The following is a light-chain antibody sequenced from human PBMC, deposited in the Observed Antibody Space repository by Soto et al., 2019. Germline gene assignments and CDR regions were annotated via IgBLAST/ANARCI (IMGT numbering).Light chain of an antibody. Sequence: QSALTQPASVSGSPGQSITISCTGTNSDVGAYSYVSWYQQYPGKAPKLLIYDVGARPSGISDRFSGSKSGNTASLTISGLQVEDEADYYCSSYTAFTTYVFGSGTKLTVL. CDR2: DVG. V-gene: IGLV2-14*03. J-gene: IGLJ1*01. CDR3: SSYTAFTTYV. CDR1: NSDVGAYSY.